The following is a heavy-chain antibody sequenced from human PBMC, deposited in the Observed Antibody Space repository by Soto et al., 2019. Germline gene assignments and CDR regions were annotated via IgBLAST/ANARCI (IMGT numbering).Heavy chain of an antibody. D-gene: IGHD3-9*01. Sequence: QVQLVESGGGLVKPGGSLRLSCAASGFTFSDYYLSWFRQAPGKGLEWVSYITSSTSYTEYADSVKGRFTISRDNAKNSLYLQMSSLRAEDTAVYYCASSRYFDWLDYWGQGTLVTVSS. CDR2: ITSSTSYT. CDR1: GFTFSDYY. J-gene: IGHJ4*02. CDR3: ASSRYFDWLDY. V-gene: IGHV3-11*06.